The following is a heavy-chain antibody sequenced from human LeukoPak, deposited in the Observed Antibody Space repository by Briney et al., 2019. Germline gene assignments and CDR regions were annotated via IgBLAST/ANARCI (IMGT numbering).Heavy chain of an antibody. Sequence: GESLQISCQGSGYSFTNYWICWVRQMPGKGLEWRGIIYPGDSDTRYSPSFQGQVTISADKSINTAYLQWSSLKASDTAMYYCARHGIVATTTKRMDVWGQGTTVTVSS. D-gene: IGHD5-12*01. V-gene: IGHV5-51*01. J-gene: IGHJ6*02. CDR1: GYSFTNYW. CDR3: ARHGIVATTTKRMDV. CDR2: IYPGDSDT.